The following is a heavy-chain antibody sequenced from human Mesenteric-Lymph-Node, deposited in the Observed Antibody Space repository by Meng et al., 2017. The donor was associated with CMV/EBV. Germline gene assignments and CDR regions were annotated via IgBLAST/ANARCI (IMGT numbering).Heavy chain of an antibody. D-gene: IGHD2-21*01. CDR3: ARGGKEVPVALHRRLFDY. J-gene: IGHJ4*02. CDR1: GGSISSSNW. V-gene: IGHV4-4*01. CDR2: IYYSGST. Sequence: GSLRLSCAVSGGSISSSNWWSWVRQPPGKGLEWIGSIYYSGSTYYNPSLKSRVTISLDTSKNQFSLRLTSLTAADSAMYFCARGGKEVPVALHRRLFDYWGQGTLVTVSS.